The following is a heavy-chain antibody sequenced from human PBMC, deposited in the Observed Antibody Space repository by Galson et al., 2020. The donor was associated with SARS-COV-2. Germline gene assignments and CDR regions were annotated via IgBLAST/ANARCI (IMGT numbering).Heavy chain of an antibody. V-gene: IGHV3-33*06. Sequence: GESLKISCAASGLTFSVYGMHWVRQAPGKGLEWVAMIWSDGRKENYADSVKGRFSISTDNSKNTLYLQMNGLRVDDTAFYYCAKLGGGDAGRSCFRPEYWGQGVLVTVSS. CDR3: AKLGGGDAGRSCFRPEY. J-gene: IGHJ4*02. CDR1: GLTFSVYG. CDR2: IWSDGRKE. D-gene: IGHD3-16*01.